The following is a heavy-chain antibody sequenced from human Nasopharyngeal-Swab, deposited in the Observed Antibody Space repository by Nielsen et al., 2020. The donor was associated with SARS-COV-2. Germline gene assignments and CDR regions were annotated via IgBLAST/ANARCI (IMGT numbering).Heavy chain of an antibody. CDR2: INHSGST. V-gene: IGHV4-34*01. CDR1: GGSFSGYY. Sequence: SETLSLTCAVYGGSFSGYYWSWIRQPPGKGLEWIGEINHSGSTNYNPSLKSRVTISVDTSKNQFSLKRSSVTAADTAVYYCARGVSPYWGQGTLVTVSS. CDR3: ARGVSPY. J-gene: IGHJ4*02.